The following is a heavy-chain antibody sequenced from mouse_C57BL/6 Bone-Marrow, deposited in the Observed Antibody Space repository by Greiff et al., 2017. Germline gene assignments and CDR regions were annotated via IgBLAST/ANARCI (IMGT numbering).Heavy chain of an antibody. CDR2: IYPRSGNT. CDR3: ARPYDYDVDFDY. J-gene: IGHJ2*01. CDR1: GYTFTSYG. D-gene: IGHD2-4*01. V-gene: IGHV1-81*01. Sequence: QVQLQHSGAELARPGASVKLSCKASGYTFTSYGISWVKQRTGQGLEWIGEIYPRSGNTYYNEKFKGKATLTADKSSSTAYMELRSLTSEDSAVYFCARPYDYDVDFDYWGQGTTLTVSS.